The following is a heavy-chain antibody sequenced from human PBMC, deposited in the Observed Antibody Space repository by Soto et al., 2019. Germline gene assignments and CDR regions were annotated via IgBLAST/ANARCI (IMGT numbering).Heavy chain of an antibody. D-gene: IGHD2-21*01. J-gene: IGHJ4*02. Sequence: EVQLLESGGGLVQPGGSLRLSCAASGFTFSSYAMSWVRQAPGKGLEWVSAISGSGGSTYYADSVKGRFTISRDNSKNMLYLQMSSLRAEDTAVYYCAKELWRGTEAHYWGQGTLVTVSS. CDR2: ISGSGGST. CDR3: AKELWRGTEAHY. V-gene: IGHV3-23*01. CDR1: GFTFSSYA.